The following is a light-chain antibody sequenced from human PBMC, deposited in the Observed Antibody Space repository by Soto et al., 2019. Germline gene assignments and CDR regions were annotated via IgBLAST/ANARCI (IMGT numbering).Light chain of an antibody. CDR3: SSYAASNNFYFV. Sequence: QSVLTQRPCASGSPGQSVTISCTGTSSDVGGYNYVSWYQQYPGRAPKLMIYEVTKRPSGVPDRFSGSKSGNTASLTVSGLQAEDEADYYCSSYAASNNFYFVFGGGTKVTVL. V-gene: IGLV2-8*01. CDR2: EVT. CDR1: SSDVGGYNY. J-gene: IGLJ3*02.